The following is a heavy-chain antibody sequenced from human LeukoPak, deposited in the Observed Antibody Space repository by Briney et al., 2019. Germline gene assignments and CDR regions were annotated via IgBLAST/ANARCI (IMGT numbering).Heavy chain of an antibody. CDR3: ARSFDNDSSVDY. V-gene: IGHV4-30-4*01. J-gene: IGHJ4*02. CDR2: IYYSGST. CDR1: GGSLRSGDYY. Sequence: SQTLSLTCTVSGGSLRSGDYYWSWIRQPPGKGLEWIGYIYYSGSTYYNPSLKSRVTISVDTSKNQFSLKLSSVTAADTAVYYCARSFDNDSSVDYWGQGTLVTVSS. D-gene: IGHD3-22*01.